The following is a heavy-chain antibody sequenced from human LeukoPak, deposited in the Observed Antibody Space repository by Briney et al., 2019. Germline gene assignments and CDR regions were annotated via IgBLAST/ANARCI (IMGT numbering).Heavy chain of an antibody. CDR3: ARPRLMDYYDSSGYA. Sequence: ASVKVSCKASGYTFTSYYMHWVRQAPGQGLEWMGIINPSGGSTSYAQKFQGRVTMTRDTSTSTVYMELSSLRSEDTAVYYCARPRLMDYYDSSGYAWGQGTLVTVSS. D-gene: IGHD3-22*01. V-gene: IGHV1-46*01. J-gene: IGHJ5*02. CDR2: INPSGGST. CDR1: GYTFTSYY.